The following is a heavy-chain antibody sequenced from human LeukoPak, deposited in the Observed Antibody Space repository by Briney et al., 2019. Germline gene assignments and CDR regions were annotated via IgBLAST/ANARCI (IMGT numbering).Heavy chain of an antibody. CDR1: GFTLSSYG. D-gene: IGHD3-10*01. CDR2: ISYDGSNK. CDR3: AKGGYGSGSYYPLFDY. J-gene: IGHJ4*02. V-gene: IGHV3-30*18. Sequence: GGSLRLSCAASGFTLSSYGMHWVRQAPGKGLEWVAVISYDGSNKYYADSVKGRFTISRDNSKNTLYLQMNSLRAEDTAVYYCAKGGYGSGSYYPLFDYWGQGTLVTVSS.